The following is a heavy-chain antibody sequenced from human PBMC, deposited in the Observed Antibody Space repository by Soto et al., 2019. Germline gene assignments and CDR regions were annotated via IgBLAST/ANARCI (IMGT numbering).Heavy chain of an antibody. V-gene: IGHV1-2*02. J-gene: IGHJ5*02. CDR3: ARGSYSDSSGFKWFDP. Sequence: ASVKVSCKASGYTFTGYYMHWVRQAPGQGLEWMGWINPNSGGTNFAQKFQGRVTMTRDTSISTAYMELSRLISDDTAVYYCARGSYSDSSGFKWFDPWGQGTLVTVSS. CDR2: INPNSGGT. D-gene: IGHD3-22*01. CDR1: GYTFTGYY.